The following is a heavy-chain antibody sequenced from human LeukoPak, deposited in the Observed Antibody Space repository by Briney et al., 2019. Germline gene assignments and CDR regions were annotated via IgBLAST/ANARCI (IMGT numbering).Heavy chain of an antibody. CDR1: GGTFSSYA. J-gene: IGHJ4*02. Sequence: APVKVSCKASGGTFSSYAISWVRQAPGQGLEWMGGIIPIFGTANYAQKFQGRVTITADESTSTAYMELSSLRSEDTAMYYCARGVSGVGAITPDPYFDYWGQGTLVTVSS. D-gene: IGHD1-26*01. V-gene: IGHV1-69*13. CDR3: ARGVSGVGAITPDPYFDY. CDR2: IIPIFGTA.